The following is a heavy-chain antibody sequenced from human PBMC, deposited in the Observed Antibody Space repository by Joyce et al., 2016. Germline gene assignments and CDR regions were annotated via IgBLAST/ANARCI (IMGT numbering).Heavy chain of an antibody. D-gene: IGHD3-16*02. Sequence: EVQLLESGGGLVQPGGSLRLSCAASGFTFSNYAMSWVRQAPGKGLEWGAGMSGRGGSTNDADPVKGRFTISRDNSKNTLDLEMNSLRGEDTAVYYCAKDVAGLNVWGTYRYTGFAFDVWGQGTMVTVSS. V-gene: IGHV3-23*01. CDR3: AKDVAGLNVWGTYRYTGFAFDV. CDR1: GFTFSNYA. CDR2: MSGRGGST. J-gene: IGHJ3*01.